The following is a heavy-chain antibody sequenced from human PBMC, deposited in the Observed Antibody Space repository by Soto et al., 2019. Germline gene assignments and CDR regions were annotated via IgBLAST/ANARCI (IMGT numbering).Heavy chain of an antibody. CDR1: GYTFTGYY. D-gene: IGHD3-3*01. Sequence: RASVKVSCKASGYTFTGYYIHWVRQAPGQGLEWMGWINPNSGGTNYAQKFQGRVTMTRDTSISTAYMELSRLRSDDTAVYYCARDTIPIPTYYYGMDVWGQGTTVTVSS. V-gene: IGHV1-2*02. CDR3: ARDTIPIPTYYYGMDV. CDR2: INPNSGGT. J-gene: IGHJ6*02.